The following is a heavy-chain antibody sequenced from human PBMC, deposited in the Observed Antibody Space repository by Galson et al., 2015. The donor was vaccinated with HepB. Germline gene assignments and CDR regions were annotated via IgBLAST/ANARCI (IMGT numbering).Heavy chain of an antibody. J-gene: IGHJ1*01. CDR2: IYYSGST. D-gene: IGHD6-13*01. CDR3: ARGSSSWYFYFQH. CDR1: GGSISSYY. Sequence: ETLSLTCTVSGGSISSYYWSWIRQPPGKGLEWIGYIYYSGSTNYNPSLKSRVTISVDTSKNQFSLKLSSVTAADTAVYYCARGSSSWYFYFQHWGQGTLVTVSS. V-gene: IGHV4-59*01.